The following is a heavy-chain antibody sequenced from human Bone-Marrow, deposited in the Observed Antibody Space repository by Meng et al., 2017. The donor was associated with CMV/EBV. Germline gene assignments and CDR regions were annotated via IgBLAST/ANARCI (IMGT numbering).Heavy chain of an antibody. D-gene: IGHD5-24*01. CDR2: IYYKGGT. CDR1: GGSISRGDYY. J-gene: IGHJ6*02. CDR3: ARDGTNYFYYGMDV. V-gene: IGHV4-30-4*08. Sequence: SETLSFTCTVSGGSISRGDYYWSWIRQSPGKGLEWIGYIYYKGGTFYNPSLKSRLSISMDTSKNQFSLKVRSVTAADTAVYFCARDGTNYFYYGMDVWGQGTTVTVSS.